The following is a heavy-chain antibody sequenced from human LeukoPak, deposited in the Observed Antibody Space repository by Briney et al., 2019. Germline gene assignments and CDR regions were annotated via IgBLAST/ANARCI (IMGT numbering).Heavy chain of an antibody. J-gene: IGHJ6*03. D-gene: IGHD3-9*01. CDR1: GGSISSYY. CDR2: IYYSGST. Sequence: SETLSLTCTVSGGSISSYYWSWIRQPPGKGLEWIGYIYYSGSTNYNPSLKSRVTISVDTSKNQFSLKLSSVTAADTAVYYCARGIRGLTIPYYYYYMDVWGKGTTVTVSS. V-gene: IGHV4-59*01. CDR3: ARGIRGLTIPYYYYYMDV.